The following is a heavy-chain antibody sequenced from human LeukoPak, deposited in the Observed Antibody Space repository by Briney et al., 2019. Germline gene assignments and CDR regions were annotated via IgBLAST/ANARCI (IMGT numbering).Heavy chain of an antibody. CDR2: INHSGST. CDR3: ARWGITGTTPGYYYYYMDV. V-gene: IGHV4-34*01. D-gene: IGHD1-14*01. CDR1: GGSFSGYY. J-gene: IGHJ6*03. Sequence: SETLSLTCAVYGGSFSGYYWSWVRQPPGKGLEWIGEINHSGSTNYNPSLKSRVTISVDTSKNQFSLKLSSVTAADTAVYYCARWGITGTTPGYYYYYMDVWGKGTTVTVSS.